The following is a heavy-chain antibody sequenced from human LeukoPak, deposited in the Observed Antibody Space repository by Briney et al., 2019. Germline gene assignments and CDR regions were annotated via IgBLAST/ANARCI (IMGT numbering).Heavy chain of an antibody. CDR3: AKPLIPVAGTLYFDY. CDR1: GFTFTNYV. Sequence: RGSLRLSCAASGFTFTNYVMTWVRQAPGKGLEWVSTISGSGDSTYYADSVKGRFTISRDNSRNTLFLHMNSLRAEDTAFYYCAKPLIPVAGTLYFDYWGQGTLVTVSS. CDR2: ISGSGDST. D-gene: IGHD6-19*01. J-gene: IGHJ4*02. V-gene: IGHV3-23*01.